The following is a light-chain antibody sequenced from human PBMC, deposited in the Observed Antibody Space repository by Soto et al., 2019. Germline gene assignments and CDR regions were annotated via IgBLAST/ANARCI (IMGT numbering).Light chain of an antibody. CDR3: CSYTSTGTYV. CDR1: SSDVGSYNY. Sequence: QSVLTQPASVSGSPGQSITISCTGTSSDVGSYNYVSWYQQHPDKAPKLMIYDVSNRPSGVSNRFFGSKSGNTAFLTISGLQADDEADYFCCSYTSTGTYVFGTGTKVTVL. J-gene: IGLJ1*01. CDR2: DVS. V-gene: IGLV2-14*01.